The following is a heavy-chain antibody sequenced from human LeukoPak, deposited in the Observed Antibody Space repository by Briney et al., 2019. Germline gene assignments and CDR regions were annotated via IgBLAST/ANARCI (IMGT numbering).Heavy chain of an antibody. CDR2: IQYNGGNK. Sequence: GGSLRLSCAASGFTFSTYGVHWVRQAPGKGLEWVAFIQYNGGNKYYADSVKGRFTISRDNSQNTLYLQMNSLRAEDTAVYYCAKDLSQYDSSGYRYFDYWGQGSPVTVSS. CDR1: GFTFSTYG. J-gene: IGHJ4*02. CDR3: AKDLSQYDSSGYRYFDY. D-gene: IGHD3-22*01. V-gene: IGHV3-30*02.